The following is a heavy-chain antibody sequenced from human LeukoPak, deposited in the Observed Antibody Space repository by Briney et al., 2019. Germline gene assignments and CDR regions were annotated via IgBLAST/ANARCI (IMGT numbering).Heavy chain of an antibody. V-gene: IGHV1-69*02. J-gene: IGHJ5*02. CDR2: IIPILGIA. Sequence: ASVEVSCKASGGTFSSYTISWVRQAPGQGLEWMGRIIPILGIANYAQKFQGRVTITADKSTSTAYMELSSLRSEDTAVYYCASGVEDGYGNWFDPWGQGTLVTVSS. CDR3: ASGVEDGYGNWFDP. CDR1: GGTFSSYT. D-gene: IGHD5-24*01.